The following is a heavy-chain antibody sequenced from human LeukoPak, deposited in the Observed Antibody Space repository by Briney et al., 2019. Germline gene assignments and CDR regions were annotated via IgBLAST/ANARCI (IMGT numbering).Heavy chain of an antibody. V-gene: IGHV4-59*01. D-gene: IGHD2-15*01. J-gene: IGHJ4*02. CDR2: IYYSGGT. CDR1: GGSFSGYY. CDR3: ARRIPTAGLFDF. Sequence: SETLSLTCAVYGGSFSGYYWSWIRQPPGKGLEWVGYIYYSGGTYYNPSLESRVTISLDTSKNQFSLKLSSVTTADTAVYYCARRIPTAGLFDFWGQGALVAVSS.